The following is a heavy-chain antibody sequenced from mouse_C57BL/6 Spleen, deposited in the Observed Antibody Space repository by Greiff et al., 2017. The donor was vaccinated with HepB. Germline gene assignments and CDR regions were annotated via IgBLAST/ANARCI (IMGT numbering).Heavy chain of an antibody. CDR3: AREGYSNWGAMDY. V-gene: IGHV1-82*01. Sequence: VQLVESGPELVKPGASVKISCKASGYAFSSSWMNWVKQRPGKGLEWIGRIYPGDGDTNYNGKFKGKATLTADKSSSTAYMQLSSLTSEDSAVYFCAREGYSNWGAMDYWGQGTSVTVSS. CDR1: GYAFSSSW. J-gene: IGHJ4*01. CDR2: IYPGDGDT. D-gene: IGHD4-1*02.